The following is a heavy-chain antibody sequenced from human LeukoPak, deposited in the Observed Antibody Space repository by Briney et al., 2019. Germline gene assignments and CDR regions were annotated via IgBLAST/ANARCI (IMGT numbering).Heavy chain of an antibody. CDR2: IHYTGKP. D-gene: IGHD3-16*01. J-gene: IGHJ6*02. V-gene: IGHV4-59*11. CDR3: ARFGVDYDMDV. Sequence: SQTLSLTCSLSGGSISGHYRTWIREPPGKGREGIGQIHYTGKPDYNPSLKSRITISVDTSKNQVSLQVSSVTAADSATYYCARFGVDYDMDVWGHGTTVSVFS. CDR1: GGSISGHY.